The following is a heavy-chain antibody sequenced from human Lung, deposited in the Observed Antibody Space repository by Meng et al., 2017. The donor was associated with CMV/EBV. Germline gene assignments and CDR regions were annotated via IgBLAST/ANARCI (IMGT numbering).Heavy chain of an antibody. CDR1: GFTFGDYS. V-gene: IGHV3-49*04. J-gene: IGHJ3*01. CDR3: TRGLHFDTSSRMKKRFDV. D-gene: IGHD3-22*01. CDR2: IRSRAKGGTT. Sequence: GGSLRLXCTGSGFTFGDYSLSWVRQAPGKGLEWIGFIRSRAKGGTTEYAASVKGRFAISRDDYRGIAYLQMNSLRTEDTAVYYCTRGLHFDTSSRMKKRFDVXGQGXMVTVSS.